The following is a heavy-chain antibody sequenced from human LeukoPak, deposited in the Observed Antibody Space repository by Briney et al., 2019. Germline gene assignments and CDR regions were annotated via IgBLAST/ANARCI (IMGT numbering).Heavy chain of an antibody. J-gene: IGHJ3*02. CDR2: IKYSGGT. D-gene: IGHD3-22*01. CDR3: ARLVDYDNSGEPDIFDR. CDR1: AFSIRTYS. Sequence: PSETLSLTCAVSAFSIRTYSWSWIRQPPGKGPEWIASIKYSGGTKHHPSLQSGPTMKIDTYENLFSLQLISVIEAETAGYYCARLVDYDNSGEPDIFDRWGQGTMVTVSS. V-gene: IGHV4-59*01.